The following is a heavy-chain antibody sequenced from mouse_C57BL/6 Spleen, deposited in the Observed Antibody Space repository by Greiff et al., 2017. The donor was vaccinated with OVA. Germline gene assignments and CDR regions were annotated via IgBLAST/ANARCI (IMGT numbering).Heavy chain of an antibody. V-gene: IGHV2-2*01. CDR3: ARDGSSSFDY. CDR2: IWSGGST. Sequence: QVQLQQSGPGLVQPSQSLSITCTVSGFSLTSYGVHWVRQSPGKGLEWLGVIWSGGSTDDNAAFISRLSISKDNSKSQVFFKMNSLQADDTAIYYCARDGSSSFDYWGQGTTLTVSS. D-gene: IGHD1-1*01. CDR1: GFSLTSYG. J-gene: IGHJ2*01.